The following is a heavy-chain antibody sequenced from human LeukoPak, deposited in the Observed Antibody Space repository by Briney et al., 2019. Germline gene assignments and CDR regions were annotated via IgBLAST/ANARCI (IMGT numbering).Heavy chain of an antibody. V-gene: IGHV4-59*01. CDR2: IYYSGST. Sequence: SETLSLTCTVSGGSISSYYWSWVRQPPGKGLEWIGYIYYSGSTKYNPSLKSRVTISVDTSKIQFSLKLSSVTAADTAVYYCARGWAQESSDAFDIWGQGTMVTVSS. J-gene: IGHJ3*02. CDR3: ARGWAQESSDAFDI. CDR1: GGSISSYY. D-gene: IGHD5-24*01.